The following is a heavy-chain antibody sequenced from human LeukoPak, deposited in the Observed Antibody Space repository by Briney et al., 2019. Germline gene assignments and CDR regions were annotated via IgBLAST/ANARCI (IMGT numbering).Heavy chain of an antibody. Sequence: PGGSLRLSCAASGFTLSSYWMSWVCQAPGRGLEWVANMNEDGSEKNYVDSVKGRFTISRDNAQDSLYLQMNSLRAEDTAVYYCARDRGYSNFDYWGQGTLLTVSS. J-gene: IGHJ4*02. V-gene: IGHV3-7*01. D-gene: IGHD4-11*01. CDR3: ARDRGYSNFDY. CDR1: GFTLSSYW. CDR2: MNEDGSEK.